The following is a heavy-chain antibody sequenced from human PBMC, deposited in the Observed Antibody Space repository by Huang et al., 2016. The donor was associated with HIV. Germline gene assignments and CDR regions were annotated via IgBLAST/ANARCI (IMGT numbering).Heavy chain of an antibody. J-gene: IGHJ4*02. Sequence: QVQLVQSGSELKKPGASVKVSCKASGYTFTSYTMNWVRQAPGQGLEWMGGISTHHGNPTDDQGFTGRFVVSLDTAGSTAELQISSLKAEDTAVYYCARVPGGYWGQGTLVTVSS. V-gene: IGHV7-4-1*02. CDR2: ISTHHGNP. CDR3: ARVPGGY. CDR1: GYTFTSYT. D-gene: IGHD3-10*01.